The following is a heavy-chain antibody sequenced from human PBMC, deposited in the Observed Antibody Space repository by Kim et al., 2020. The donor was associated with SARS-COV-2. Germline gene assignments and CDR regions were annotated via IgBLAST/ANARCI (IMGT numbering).Heavy chain of an antibody. CDR3: ASCYYYDSSGFDACDI. J-gene: IGHJ3*02. D-gene: IGHD3-22*01. Sequence: SRKSRVTISVDTSKNQFSLKLSSVTAADTAVYYCASCYYYDSSGFDACDIWGQGTMVTVSS. V-gene: IGHV4-4*09.